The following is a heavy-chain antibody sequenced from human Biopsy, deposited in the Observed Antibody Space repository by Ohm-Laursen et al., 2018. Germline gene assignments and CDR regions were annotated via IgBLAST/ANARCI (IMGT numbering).Heavy chain of an antibody. CDR2: VYYSGTT. V-gene: IGHV4-61*01. D-gene: IGHD2-2*01. J-gene: IGHJ6*02. CDR3: ARDVKRYCSGTSCYSGYFGMDV. CDR1: GGSVSDSFHF. Sequence: GTLSLTCPVSGGSVSDSFHFWSWIRQPPGKGLEWIGDVYYSGTTNYNPSLKSRLTISVDTSKNQFSLNLNSVTAADTAVYFCARDVKRYCSGTSCYSGYFGMDVWGQGTTVTVS.